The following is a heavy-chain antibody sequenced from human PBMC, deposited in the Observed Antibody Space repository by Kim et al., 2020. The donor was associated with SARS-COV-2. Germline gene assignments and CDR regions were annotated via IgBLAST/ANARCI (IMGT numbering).Heavy chain of an antibody. Sequence: GGSLRLSCAASGFTFSDHYMDWVRQAPGKGLEWVGRTRNKANSYTTEYAASVKGRFTISRDDSKNSLYLQMNSLKTEDTAVYYCARDFGGSSSRYFDLWGRGTLVTVSS. V-gene: IGHV3-72*01. D-gene: IGHD6-6*01. CDR1: GFTFSDHY. CDR2: TRNKANSYTT. J-gene: IGHJ2*01. CDR3: ARDFGGSSSRYFDL.